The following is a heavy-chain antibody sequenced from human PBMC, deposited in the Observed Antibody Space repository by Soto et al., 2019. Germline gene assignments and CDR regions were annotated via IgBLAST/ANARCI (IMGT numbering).Heavy chain of an antibody. CDR2: IGPQSVNI. V-gene: IGHV3-48*02. D-gene: IGHD3-16*01. J-gene: IGHJ4*02. CDR1: GFTFDRYA. Sequence: EVQLVESGGGLVQPGGYLRLSCVASGFTFDRYAMNWVRQAPGKELEWISYIGPQSVNIEYSDSVRGRFTISRDDAKNLLYLQMNSLKDDDTAVYYCARDHLWAFDYWGQGALVTVSS. CDR3: ARDHLWAFDY.